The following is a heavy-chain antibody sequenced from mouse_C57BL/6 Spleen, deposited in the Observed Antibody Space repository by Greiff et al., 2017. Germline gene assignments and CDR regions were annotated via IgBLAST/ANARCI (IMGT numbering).Heavy chain of an antibody. Sequence: QVQLKESGPGLVASSQSLSITCTVSGFSLTSYGVSWVRQHPGTGLEWLGVIWGDGSTNYHSALISRLSLSKDNSKSQVFLKLNSLQTDDTATYYCAKEDDYDPWFAYWGQGTLVTVFA. V-gene: IGHV2-3*01. CDR1: GFSLTSYG. J-gene: IGHJ3*01. CDR2: IWGDGST. D-gene: IGHD2-4*01. CDR3: AKEDDYDPWFAY.